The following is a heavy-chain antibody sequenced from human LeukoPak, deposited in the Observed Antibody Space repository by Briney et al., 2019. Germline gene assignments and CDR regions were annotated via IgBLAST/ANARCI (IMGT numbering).Heavy chain of an antibody. J-gene: IGHJ4*02. V-gene: IGHV2-70*11. CDR2: IDWDDDK. CDR3: ARMAWEAYDSSGYYIN. Sequence: RESGPALVKPTQTLTLTCTFSGFPLSTSGMCVSWIRQPPGKALEWLARIDWDDDKYYSTSLKTRLTISKDTSKNQVVPTMTNMDPVDTATYYCARMAWEAYDSSGYYINWGQGTLVTVSS. D-gene: IGHD3-22*01. CDR1: GFPLSTSGMC.